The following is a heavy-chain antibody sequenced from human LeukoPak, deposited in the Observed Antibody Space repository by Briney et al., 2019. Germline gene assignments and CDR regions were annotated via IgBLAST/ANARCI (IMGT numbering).Heavy chain of an antibody. Sequence: SETLSLTCTVSGGSISSYYWSWIRQSPGKGLEWIGYIYYSGSTTYNPSLKSRVTISVDTSKNQFSLKLSSVTAADTAVYYCARTQISYSYGPGIYPYYYYGMDVWGQGTTVTVSS. CDR3: ARTQISYSYGPGIYPYYYYGMDV. J-gene: IGHJ6*02. CDR1: GGSISSYY. V-gene: IGHV4-59*01. CDR2: IYYSGST. D-gene: IGHD3-10*01.